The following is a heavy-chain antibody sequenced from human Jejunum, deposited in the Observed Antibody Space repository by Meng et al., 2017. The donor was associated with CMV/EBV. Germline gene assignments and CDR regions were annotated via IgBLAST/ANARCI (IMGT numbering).Heavy chain of an antibody. CDR1: GGSVSSGSYY. V-gene: IGHV4-61*03. D-gene: IGHD1-1*01. Sequence: VSGGSVSSGSYYWCWIRQPPGKGLEFIGYIYYNGNTNYNPSLMRRVTISLDTSQNHFSLKLTSVTAADTAVYYCARGTWAAAPSDYWGQGFLVTVSS. J-gene: IGHJ4*02. CDR3: ARGTWAAAPSDY. CDR2: IYYNGNT.